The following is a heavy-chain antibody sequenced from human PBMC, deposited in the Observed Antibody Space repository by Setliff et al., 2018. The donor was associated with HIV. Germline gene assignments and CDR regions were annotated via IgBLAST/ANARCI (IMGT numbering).Heavy chain of an antibody. V-gene: IGHV4-31*03. CDR1: GVSISSGGYY. CDR3: TRRDVTTGMNS. J-gene: IGHJ4*02. CDR2: ISSRGST. D-gene: IGHD4-17*01. Sequence: SETLSLTCTVSGVSISSGGYYWNWIRQHPGKGLEWIGYISSRGSTYYNPSLKSRITMSVDTSQNQVSLKLRSVTAADTAVYYCTRRDVTTGMNSWGPGILVTVSS.